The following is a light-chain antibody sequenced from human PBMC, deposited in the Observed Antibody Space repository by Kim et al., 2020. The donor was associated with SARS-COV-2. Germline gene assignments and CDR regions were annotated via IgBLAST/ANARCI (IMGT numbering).Light chain of an antibody. J-gene: IGLJ3*02. CDR2: KDS. CDR3: QSADSSGTSWV. V-gene: IGLV3-25*03. CDR1: ALPKQY. Sequence: SPGQTARITGSGDALPKQYAYWYQQKPGQAPVLVIYKDSERPSGIPERFSGSSSGTTVTLTISGVQAEDEADYYCQSADSSGTSWVFGGGTQLTVL.